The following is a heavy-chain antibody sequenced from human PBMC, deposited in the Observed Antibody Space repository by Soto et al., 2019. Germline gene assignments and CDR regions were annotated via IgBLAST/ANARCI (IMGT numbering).Heavy chain of an antibody. CDR3: SRSLDY. CDR1: EFTFSTYW. J-gene: IGHJ4*02. Sequence: HPGGSLRLSCAACEFTFSTYWMDWVRQVPGKGLEWVANINQDGSEKHYVDSVKGRFTISRDNARNSMYLQMNSLRVDDTAVYYCSRSLDYWGQGTQVTVSS. CDR2: INQDGSEK. V-gene: IGHV3-7*03.